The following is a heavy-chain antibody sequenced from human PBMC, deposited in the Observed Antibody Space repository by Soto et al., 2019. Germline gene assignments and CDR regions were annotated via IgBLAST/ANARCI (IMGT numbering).Heavy chain of an antibody. CDR2: IHYSGST. Sequence: SETLSLTCTVSGGSISSYYWSWIRQPPGKGLEWIGYIHYSGSTNYNSSLKSRVTISVDTSKNQFSLKLSSVTAADTAVYYCARINLVYGSGRFWGPGWFGPWGQGTLVTVSS. CDR3: ARINLVYGSGRFWGPGWFGP. J-gene: IGHJ5*02. V-gene: IGHV4-59*01. CDR1: GGSISSYY. D-gene: IGHD3-10*01.